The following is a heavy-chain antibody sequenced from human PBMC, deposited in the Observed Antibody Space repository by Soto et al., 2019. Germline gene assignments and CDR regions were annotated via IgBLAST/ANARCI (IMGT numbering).Heavy chain of an antibody. Sequence: PGGSLRLSCAASVFTFSTYSMKLVRQSPGKGLEWVSSISSGSDYIYYADSVKGRFPTSRDNAKNSLYLQMNSLRAEDTAVYYCARVYCSSSSCGMEVWGQGTTVTVSS. CDR1: VFTFSTYS. CDR3: ARVYCSSSSCGMEV. V-gene: IGHV3-21*01. D-gene: IGHD2-2*01. J-gene: IGHJ6*02. CDR2: ISSGSDYI.